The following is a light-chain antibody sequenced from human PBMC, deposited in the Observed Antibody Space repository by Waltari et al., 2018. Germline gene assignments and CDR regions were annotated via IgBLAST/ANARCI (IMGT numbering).Light chain of an antibody. CDR1: QDISSW. J-gene: IGKJ1*01. V-gene: IGKV1-12*01. Sequence: DIQMTQLPSSVSASVGDRVTITCRASQDISSWLAWYQQKPGKAPKLLIDAASSLQSGVPSRFSGSGSGTDFTLTINSLQPEDFATYYCQQSNSFPQTFGQGTKVEIK. CDR2: AAS. CDR3: QQSNSFPQT.